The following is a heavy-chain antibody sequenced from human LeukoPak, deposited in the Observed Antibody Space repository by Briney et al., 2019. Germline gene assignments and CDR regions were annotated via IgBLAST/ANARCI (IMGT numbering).Heavy chain of an antibody. Sequence: SQTLSLTCTVSSGSISSDDSSWTWIRQPPGKGLEWIGYISYSGSTSYNPSLKSRVTISVDMSKNQFSLKLNSVTAVDTAVYYCARDKENYGDGLDVWGQGTAVTVSS. CDR2: ISYSGST. V-gene: IGHV4-30-4*01. CDR3: ARDKENYGDGLDV. CDR1: SGSISSDDSS. J-gene: IGHJ6*02. D-gene: IGHD4-17*01.